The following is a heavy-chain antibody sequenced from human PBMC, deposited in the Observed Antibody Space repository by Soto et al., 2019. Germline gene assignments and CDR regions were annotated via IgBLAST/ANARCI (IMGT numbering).Heavy chain of an antibody. CDR2: ISAYNGNT. D-gene: IGHD1-26*01. V-gene: IGHV1-18*01. Sequence: ASAKVTCRASGYTFTGYGISWVRQSPGQGLEWMGWISAYNGNTNYAQKLQGRVTMTTDTSTSTAYMELSSLRSEHTAVYYCAIMSHSGSYELDYWGQGTLVTVSS. CDR3: AIMSHSGSYELDY. CDR1: GYTFTGYG. J-gene: IGHJ4*02.